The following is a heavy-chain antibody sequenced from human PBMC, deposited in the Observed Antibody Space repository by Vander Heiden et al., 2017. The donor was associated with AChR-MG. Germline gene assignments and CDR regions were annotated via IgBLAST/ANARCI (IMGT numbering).Heavy chain of an antibody. V-gene: IGHV3-23*01. J-gene: IGHJ4*02. CDR2: VSGTGGST. CDR3: VKDRGNRENYFDY. CDR1: GFSFSTYA. D-gene: IGHD5-12*01. Sequence: EEQLLESGGGLVQPGGSLRLSCAASGFSFSTYAMSWVRQAPGWGLEWVSSVSGTGGSTTYAESVKGRFTISRDNSKNTVYLQMNSLRAEDTAVYFCVKDRGNRENYFDYWGQGTLVTVSS.